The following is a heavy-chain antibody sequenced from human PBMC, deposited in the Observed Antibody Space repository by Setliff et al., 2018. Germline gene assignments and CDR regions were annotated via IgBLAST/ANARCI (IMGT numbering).Heavy chain of an antibody. CDR2: IYSSGST. CDR1: GGSLNSYY. Sequence: SETLSLTCTVSGGSLNSYYWSWIRQPPGKGLEWIGHIYSSGSTNYNPSLKSRVTISVDGSKNQFSLKLSSVIAADTAVYYCARDLYSSSSGGFYYYYYYMDVWGKGTTVTVSS. CDR3: ARDLYSSSSGGFYYYYYYMDV. J-gene: IGHJ6*03. D-gene: IGHD6-6*01. V-gene: IGHV4-4*08.